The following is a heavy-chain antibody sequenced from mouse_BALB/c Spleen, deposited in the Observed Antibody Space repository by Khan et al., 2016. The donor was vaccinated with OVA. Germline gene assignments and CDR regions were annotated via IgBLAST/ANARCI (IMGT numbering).Heavy chain of an antibody. Sequence: VQLQESGPELVKPGASVQMSCKASGYTFSDYVISWVKLRAGQGLEWIGEIYPGSGSAYYNEKFKGKATLTADKSSNTAYMQLSSLTSEDSVVCFCAGSYDGAWFAYWGQGTLVTVS. D-gene: IGHD1-1*01. J-gene: IGHJ3*01. CDR3: AGSYDGAWFAY. CDR2: IYPGSGSA. V-gene: IGHV1-77*01. CDR1: GYTFSDYV.